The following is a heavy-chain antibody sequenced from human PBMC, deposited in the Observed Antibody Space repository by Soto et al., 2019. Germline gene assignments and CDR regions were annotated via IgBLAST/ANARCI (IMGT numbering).Heavy chain of an antibody. CDR1: GFTFSSYA. V-gene: IGHV3-23*01. D-gene: IGHD3-10*01. Sequence: PGGSLRLSCAASGFTFSSYAMSWVPQAPGKGLEWVSAISGSCGSTYYADSVKGRFTISRDNSKNTLYLQMNSLRAEDTAVYYCAKDSYPVLLWFGESPPKLNWFDPWGQGTLVTVSS. J-gene: IGHJ5*02. CDR3: AKDSYPVLLWFGESPPKLNWFDP. CDR2: ISGSCGST.